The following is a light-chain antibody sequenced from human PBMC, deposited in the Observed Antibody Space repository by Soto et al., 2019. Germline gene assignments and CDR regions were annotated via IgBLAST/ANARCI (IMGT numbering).Light chain of an antibody. CDR2: QVS. J-gene: IGLJ1*01. CDR3: CSYPSSSTYV. CDR1: SSDLGGYNF. Sequence: QSALTQPASVSGSPGQSITISCTGTSSDLGGYNFVSWYQHHPCKAPKLMIYQVSNRPSGVSNRFSGSKSGNTASLTISGLQAEDEADYYCCSYPSSSTYVFGTGTKLTVL. V-gene: IGLV2-14*01.